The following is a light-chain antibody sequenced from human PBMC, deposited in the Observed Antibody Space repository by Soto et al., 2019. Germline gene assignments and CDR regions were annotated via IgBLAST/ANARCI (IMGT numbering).Light chain of an antibody. CDR1: QSVFSNSNNKKY. V-gene: IGKV4-1*01. CDR2: WAS. J-gene: IGKJ1*01. CDR3: QKYEKWPRT. Sequence: DIVMTQSADSLAVSLGERATINCKSSQSVFSNSNNKKYLAWYQQKPGQPPKLLIHWASIRESGVPDRFSGSGSGTDFTLTINGRQADDWEVFYGQKYEKWPRTLAQGTKVEIK.